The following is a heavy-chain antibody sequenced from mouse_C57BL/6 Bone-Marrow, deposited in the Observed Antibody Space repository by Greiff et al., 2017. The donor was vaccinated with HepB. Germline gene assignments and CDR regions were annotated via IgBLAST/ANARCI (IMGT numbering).Heavy chain of an antibody. D-gene: IGHD2-4*01. J-gene: IGHJ2*01. CDR3: VRQDYDYGGENYYFDY. CDR1: GFSFNTYA. Sequence: EVKLVESGGGLVQPKGSLKLSCAASGFSFNTYAMNWVRQAPGKGLEWVARIRSKSNNYATYYADSVKDRFTISRDDSESMLYLQMNNLKTEDTAMYYCVRQDYDYGGENYYFDYWGQGTTLTVSS. V-gene: IGHV10-1*01. CDR2: IRSKSNNYAT.